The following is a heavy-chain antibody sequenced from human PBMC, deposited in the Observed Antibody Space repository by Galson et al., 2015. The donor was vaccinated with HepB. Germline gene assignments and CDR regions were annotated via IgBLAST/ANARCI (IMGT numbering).Heavy chain of an antibody. CDR1: GFRFSSYA. CDR2: TTGGGDRT. D-gene: IGHD2-21*01. CDR3: AKGAYFSSSSLYGTDV. J-gene: IGHJ6*02. V-gene: IGHV3-23*01. Sequence: SLRLSCAGSGFRFSSYAMTWVRQAPGKGLEWVSGTTGGGDRTYYADSMKGRFIMSRDNSKNTVYLHMNSLRAEDTAVYHCAKGAYFSSSSLYGTDVWGQGTTVTVAS.